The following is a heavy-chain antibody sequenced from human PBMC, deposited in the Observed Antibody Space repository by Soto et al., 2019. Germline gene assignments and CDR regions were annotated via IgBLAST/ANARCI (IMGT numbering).Heavy chain of an antibody. Sequence: EVQLLESGGGLVQPGGSLRLSCAASGFTFSSYAMSWVRQAPGKGLEWVSGISGSGRSTYYADSVKGRFTISRDNSKNTLYLQMYSLRAEDTAVYYCAKEEGYSSAWTEIDYWGQGTVVTVSS. J-gene: IGHJ4*02. CDR2: ISGSGRST. D-gene: IGHD6-19*01. V-gene: IGHV3-23*01. CDR3: AKEEGYSSAWTEIDY. CDR1: GFTFSSYA.